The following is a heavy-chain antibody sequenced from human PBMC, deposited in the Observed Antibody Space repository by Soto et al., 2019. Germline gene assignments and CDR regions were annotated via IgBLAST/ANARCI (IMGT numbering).Heavy chain of an antibody. V-gene: IGHV4-59*12. J-gene: IGHJ6*02. CDR1: GGSISGYY. Sequence: SETLSLTCTVSGGSISGYYWSWIRQPPGKGLEWIAYIYYSGSSNSNPSLKSRVTISVDTSKNQFSLKLSSVTAADTAVYYCARDGALGENYYYYGMDVWGQGTTVTVSS. CDR2: IYYSGSS. CDR3: ARDGALGENYYYYGMDV. D-gene: IGHD3-16*01.